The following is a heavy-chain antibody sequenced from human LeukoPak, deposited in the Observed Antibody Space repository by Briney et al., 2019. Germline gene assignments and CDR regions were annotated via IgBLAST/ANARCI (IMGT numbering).Heavy chain of an antibody. V-gene: IGHV3-30*04. Sequence: GGSLRLSCAASGFTFSSYAMHWVRQAPGKGLEWVAVISYDGSNKYYADSVKGRFTISRDNSKNTLYLQMNSLRAEDTAVYYCARDRTVGADYFDYWGQGTLVTVSS. CDR1: GFTFSSYA. CDR3: ARDRTVGADYFDY. D-gene: IGHD1-26*01. CDR2: ISYDGSNK. J-gene: IGHJ4*02.